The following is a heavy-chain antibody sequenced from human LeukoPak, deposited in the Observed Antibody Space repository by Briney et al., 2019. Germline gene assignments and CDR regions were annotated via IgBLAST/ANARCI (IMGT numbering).Heavy chain of an antibody. Sequence: SQTLSLNCDISGDSVSRNNAAWNWLRQSPSRLLPWLGRKYYGTKWYIDYAVSVKSRATINPDTSKNQFSLQLNSVTPQDTAVYYCARGGHGDSVFLFHHWGQGTQVTVSS. CDR1: GDSVSRNNAA. V-gene: IGHV6-1*01. J-gene: IGHJ4*02. D-gene: IGHD4-17*01. CDR3: ARGGHGDSVFLFHH. CDR2: KYYGTKWYI.